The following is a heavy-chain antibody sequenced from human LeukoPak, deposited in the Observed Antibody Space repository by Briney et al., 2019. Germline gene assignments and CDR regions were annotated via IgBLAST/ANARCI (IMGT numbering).Heavy chain of an antibody. CDR2: INAGNGNT. J-gene: IGHJ6*02. D-gene: IGHD6-19*01. CDR1: GYTFNNYA. CDR3: ARDRVFGSGLPAYYYGMDV. V-gene: IGHV1-3*01. Sequence: ASVKVSCKASGYTFNNYAINWVRQAPGQRLEWMGWINAGNGNTKFSQKFQGRVTITRDTSASTAYMELSSLRSEDTAVYYCARDRVFGSGLPAYYYGMDVWGQGTTVTVSS.